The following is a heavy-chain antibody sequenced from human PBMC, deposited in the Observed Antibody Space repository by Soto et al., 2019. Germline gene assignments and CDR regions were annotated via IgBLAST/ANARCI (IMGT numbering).Heavy chain of an antibody. D-gene: IGHD2-15*01. V-gene: IGHV4-39*07. CDR3: ARVVAGRIVRYCSGGSCPKPRWFDP. Sequence: PSECLSLTCTVSGGCISSSSYYWGWIRQPPGKGLEWIGSIYYSGSTNYNPSLKSRVTISVDTSKNQFSLKLSSVTAADTAVYYCARVVAGRIVRYCSGGSCPKPRWFDPWGQGTLVTVSS. CDR1: GGCISSSSYY. J-gene: IGHJ5*02. CDR2: IYYSGST.